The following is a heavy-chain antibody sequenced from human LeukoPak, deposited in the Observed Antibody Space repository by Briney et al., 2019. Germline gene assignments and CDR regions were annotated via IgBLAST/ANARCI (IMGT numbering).Heavy chain of an antibody. J-gene: IGHJ4*02. Sequence: ASVKVSCKVSGYTLTELSMHWVRQAPGKGLERMGGFDPEDGETIYAQKFQGRVTMTEDTSTDTAYMELSSLRSEDTAVYYCATGYYDSSGYFDPIYFDYWGQGTLVTVSS. V-gene: IGHV1-24*01. CDR1: GYTLTELS. CDR3: ATGYYDSSGYFDPIYFDY. D-gene: IGHD3-22*01. CDR2: FDPEDGET.